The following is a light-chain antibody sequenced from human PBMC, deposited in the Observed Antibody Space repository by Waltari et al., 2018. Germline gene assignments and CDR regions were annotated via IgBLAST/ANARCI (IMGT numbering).Light chain of an antibody. CDR3: CSYTRSSTYV. CDR1: NTDVGGSNF. V-gene: IGLV2-14*03. J-gene: IGLJ1*01. CDR2: DT. Sequence: QSALSQPASVSGSPGQSITISCSGTNTDVGGSNFVSWYQQYPDKAPKVIIYDTDRLSGVARRFSRSKFGNKASLTISGLQADDEADYYCCSYTRSSTYVFGTGTKVTVL.